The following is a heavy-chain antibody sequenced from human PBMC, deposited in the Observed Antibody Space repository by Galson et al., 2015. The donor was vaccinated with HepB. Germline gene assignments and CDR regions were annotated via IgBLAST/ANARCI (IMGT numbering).Heavy chain of an antibody. V-gene: IGHV3-73*01. J-gene: IGHJ4*02. CDR2: IESKSDNYAP. D-gene: IGHD2/OR15-2a*01. CDR1: GFTFSGSA. CDR3: TTDYSTPHCCLDY. Sequence: SLRLSCAASGFTFSGSAVHWVRQASGKGLEWVGRIESKSDNYAPTYAASIRGRFSVSRDDSKNTAYLQMNSLKTEDTAVYYCTTDYSTPHCCLDYWGQGTLVTVSS.